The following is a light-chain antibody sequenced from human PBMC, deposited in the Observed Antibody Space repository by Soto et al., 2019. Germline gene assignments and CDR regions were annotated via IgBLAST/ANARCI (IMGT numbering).Light chain of an antibody. CDR3: SSYTSSTLYV. CDR1: SSDVGGSNF. CDR2: DVA. Sequence: QSALTQPASVSASPGQSITISCTGTSSDVGGSNFVSWYQQHPGKPPKLIIYDVATRPSGVSNRFSGSKSGSTASLIISRLQAEDEADYYCSSYTSSTLYVFGPGTKLTVL. V-gene: IGLV2-14*03. J-gene: IGLJ1*01.